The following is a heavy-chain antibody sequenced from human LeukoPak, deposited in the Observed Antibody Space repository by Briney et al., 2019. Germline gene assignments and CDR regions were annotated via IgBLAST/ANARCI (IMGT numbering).Heavy chain of an antibody. D-gene: IGHD3-22*01. Sequence: GGSLRLFCAASGFTFSSYEMNWVRQAPGKGLEWVSYVSSSGSTIYYADSVKGRFTISRDNAKNSLYLQMNSLRAEDTAVYYCARLTYYYDSSLDYWGQGTLVTVSS. CDR3: ARLTYYYDSSLDY. V-gene: IGHV3-48*03. CDR2: VSSSGSTI. J-gene: IGHJ4*02. CDR1: GFTFSSYE.